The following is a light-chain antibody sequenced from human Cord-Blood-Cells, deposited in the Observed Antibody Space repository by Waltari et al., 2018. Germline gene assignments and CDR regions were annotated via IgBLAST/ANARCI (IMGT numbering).Light chain of an antibody. CDR2: YKSDSGK. CDR1: RSINFGPSR. CDR3: MIWHRSDGV. Sequence: QAVLTQPASLTASTGASAALTCTLRRSINFGPSRLYRYPQNPGMPPQYLLRYKSDSGKQQGSGVPSRFSGSKDASANAVILLISGLQSEDEADYDCMIWHRSDGVFGGGTKLTVL. J-gene: IGLJ2*01. V-gene: IGLV5-45*01.